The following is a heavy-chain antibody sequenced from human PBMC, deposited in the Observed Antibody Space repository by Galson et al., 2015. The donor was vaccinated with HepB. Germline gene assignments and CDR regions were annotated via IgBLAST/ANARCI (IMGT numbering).Heavy chain of an antibody. V-gene: IGHV3-48*02. Sequence: SLRLSCAASGFTFSNFNMNWVRQAPGKGLEWVSYISSSSIPTYYADSVKGRFTISRDNAKNSLYLQMNNLRDEDTAVYYCSTAVPRTAGVFHIWGQGTMVTASS. CDR1: GFTFSNFN. J-gene: IGHJ3*02. CDR2: ISSSSIPT. D-gene: IGHD1-14*01. CDR3: STAVPRTAGVFHI.